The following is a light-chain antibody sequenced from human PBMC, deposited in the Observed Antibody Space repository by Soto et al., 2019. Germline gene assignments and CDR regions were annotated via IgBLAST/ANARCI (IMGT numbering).Light chain of an antibody. CDR3: PQYNSYSWT. V-gene: IGKV1-5*03. CDR2: ETS. Sequence: DIQMTQSPPTLSASVGDTVTITCRASQSVNRWLAWYQQKPGKAPKLLIYETSSLESGVPSRFGGSGSGTDFTLTISSLQPDDFAIYYCPQYNSYSWTFGQGTKVDIK. J-gene: IGKJ1*01. CDR1: QSVNRW.